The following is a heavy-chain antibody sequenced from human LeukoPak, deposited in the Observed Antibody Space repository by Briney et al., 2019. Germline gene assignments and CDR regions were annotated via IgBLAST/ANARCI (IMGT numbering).Heavy chain of an antibody. V-gene: IGHV4-59*01. Sequence: AETLSLTCTVSGGSISSYYWSWIRQPPGKGLEWIGYIYYSGSTNYNPSLKSRVTISVDTSKNQFSLKLSSVTAADTAVYYCARGRPGSSVTYFDYWGQGTLVTVSS. D-gene: IGHD1-26*01. J-gene: IGHJ4*02. CDR2: IYYSGST. CDR3: ARGRPGSSVTYFDY. CDR1: GGSISSYY.